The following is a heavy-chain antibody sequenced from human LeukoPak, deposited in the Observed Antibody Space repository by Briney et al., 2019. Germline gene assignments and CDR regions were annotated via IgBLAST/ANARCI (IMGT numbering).Heavy chain of an antibody. V-gene: IGHV3-11*04. Sequence: GGSLRLSCAASGFTFSDYYMSWIRQAPGKGLEWVSYISSSGSTIYYADSVKGRFTISRDNAKNSLYPQMNSLRAEDTVVYYCARNRELSLSFDYWGQGTLVTVSS. CDR3: ARNRELSLSFDY. CDR1: GFTFSDYY. J-gene: IGHJ4*02. D-gene: IGHD3-16*02. CDR2: ISSSGSTI.